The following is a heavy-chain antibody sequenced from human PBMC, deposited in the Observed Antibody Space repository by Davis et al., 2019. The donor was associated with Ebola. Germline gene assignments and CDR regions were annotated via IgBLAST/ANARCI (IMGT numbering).Heavy chain of an antibody. CDR2: INRSGST. Sequence: MPGGSLRLSCDVYGGSFGNYYWSWIRQPPGKGLEWIGEINRSGSTNYNPSLKSRVSMTVDPSKNQLSLKMSHVTAADTAVYYCSRSLLRFLEGPDTWGQGTLVTV. V-gene: IGHV4-34*01. J-gene: IGHJ5*02. D-gene: IGHD3-3*01. CDR3: SRSLLRFLEGPDT. CDR1: GGSFGNYY.